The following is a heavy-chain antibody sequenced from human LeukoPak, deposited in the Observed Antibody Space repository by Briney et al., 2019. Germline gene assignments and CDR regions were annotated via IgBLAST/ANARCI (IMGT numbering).Heavy chain of an antibody. J-gene: IGHJ4*02. CDR1: GGSISSGGYS. CDR2: IYHGGTT. Sequence: SETLSLTCAVSGGSISSGGYSWSWIRQPPGKGLEWIGYIYHGGTTYYNPSLKSRVTISVDRSKNQFSLKLSSVTAADTAVYYCARSRQQRGVDYWGQGTLVTVSS. V-gene: IGHV4-30-2*01. CDR3: ARSRQQRGVDY. D-gene: IGHD6-13*01.